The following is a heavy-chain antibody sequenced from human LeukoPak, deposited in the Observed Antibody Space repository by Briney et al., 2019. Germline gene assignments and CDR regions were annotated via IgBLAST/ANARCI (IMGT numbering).Heavy chain of an antibody. J-gene: IGHJ5*01. D-gene: IGHD6-19*01. Sequence: GGSLRLSCAASNFNFDDYAMHWVRQAPGKGLEWVSGISWTSGDIVYAESVKGRFTISRDSATNSLYLQMNSLRAEDTALYYCAKGVAGSVWSNWFDSWGQGTLVTVSS. CDR1: NFNFDDYA. CDR3: AKGVAGSVWSNWFDS. V-gene: IGHV3-9*01. CDR2: ISWTSGDI.